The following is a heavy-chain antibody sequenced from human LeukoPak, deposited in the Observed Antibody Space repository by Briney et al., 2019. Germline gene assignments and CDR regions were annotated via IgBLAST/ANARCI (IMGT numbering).Heavy chain of an antibody. CDR3: ARDRAKYTSGWYGGYYFYGMDV. D-gene: IGHD6-19*01. Sequence: AGGSLRLSCAASGFTFSRYAMSWARQAPGKVLEWVSANSGSGGYTYYANSVKGRFTISRDNFKNTLLLGTNSLRAEGTALDYCARDRAKYTSGWYGGYYFYGMDVWGQGTTVTV. J-gene: IGHJ6*02. V-gene: IGHV3-23*01. CDR1: GFTFSRYA. CDR2: NSGSGGYT.